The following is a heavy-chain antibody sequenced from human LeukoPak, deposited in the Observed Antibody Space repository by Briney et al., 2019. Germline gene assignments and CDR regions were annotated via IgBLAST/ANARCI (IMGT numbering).Heavy chain of an antibody. CDR1: GFTFSSYS. J-gene: IGHJ4*02. CDR3: AREVPNVDYFDY. V-gene: IGHV3-48*01. CDR2: ISSSSITI. Sequence: PGRPLRLSCAASGFTFSSYSMNWVRQAPGKGLEWVSYISSSSITIYYADSVKGRFTISRDNAKSSLYLQMNSLRAEDTAVYYCAREVPNVDYFDYWGQGTLVTVSS.